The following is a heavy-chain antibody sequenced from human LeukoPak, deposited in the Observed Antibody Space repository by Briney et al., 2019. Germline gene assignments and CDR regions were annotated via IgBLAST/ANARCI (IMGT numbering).Heavy chain of an antibody. CDR2: INYSGST. D-gene: IGHD1-26*01. CDR3: ASGLVGATYDY. J-gene: IGHJ4*02. Sequence: SETLSLTCAVYGGSFSGYYWSWIRQPPGKGLEWIGEINYSGSTNYNPSLKSRVTISVDTSKNQFSLKLSSVTAADTAVYYCASGLVGATYDYWGQGTLVTVSS. V-gene: IGHV4-34*01. CDR1: GGSFSGYY.